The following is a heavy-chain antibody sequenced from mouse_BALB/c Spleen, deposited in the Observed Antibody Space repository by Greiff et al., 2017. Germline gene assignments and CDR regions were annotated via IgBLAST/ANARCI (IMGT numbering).Heavy chain of an antibody. J-gene: IGHJ2*01. CDR2: INPSSGYT. D-gene: IGHD1-1*01. CDR1: GYTFTSYT. V-gene: IGHV1-4*01. CDR3: ARALLRDYFDY. Sequence: VQLQESGAELARPGASVKMSCKASGYTFTSYTMHWVKQRPGQGLEWIGHINPSSGYTNYNQKFKDKATLTADKSSSTAYMQLSSLTSEDSAVYYCARALLRDYFDYWGQGTTLTVSS.